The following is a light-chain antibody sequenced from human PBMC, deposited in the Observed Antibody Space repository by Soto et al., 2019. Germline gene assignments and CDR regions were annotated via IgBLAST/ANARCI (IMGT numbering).Light chain of an antibody. CDR2: EVN. CDR1: SSDVGSYNL. CDR3: CSFTTSSTWL. Sequence: QSALTQPASVSGSPGQSITISCTGTSSDVGSYNLVSWYQHHPGKAPKLMIYEVNNRPSGISPRFSGSKSGKTASLTISGLQAEDEADYYCCSFTTSSTWLFGGGTQLTVL. J-gene: IGLJ3*02. V-gene: IGLV2-23*02.